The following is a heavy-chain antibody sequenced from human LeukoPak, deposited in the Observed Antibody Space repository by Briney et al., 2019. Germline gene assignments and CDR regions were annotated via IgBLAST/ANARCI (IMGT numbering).Heavy chain of an antibody. V-gene: IGHV4-34*01. J-gene: IGHJ4*02. Sequence: KTSETLSLTCAVYGGSFSGYYWSWIRQPPGKGLEWIGEINHSGSINYNPSLKSRVTISVDTSKNQFSLKLSSVTAADTAVYYCARGGFGRYPRGYSYGSVFDYWGQGTLVTVSS. D-gene: IGHD5-18*01. CDR2: INHSGSI. CDR1: GGSFSGYY. CDR3: ARGGFGRYPRGYSYGSVFDY.